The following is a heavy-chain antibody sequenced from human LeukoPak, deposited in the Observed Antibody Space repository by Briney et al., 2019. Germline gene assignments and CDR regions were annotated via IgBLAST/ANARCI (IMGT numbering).Heavy chain of an antibody. CDR3: ARGRSSTSCQIGSALVY. CDR1: GGSISSYY. CDR2: IYYSGST. V-gene: IGHV4-59*01. J-gene: IGHJ4*02. Sequence: SETLSLTCTVSGGSISSYYWGWIRQPPGKGLEWIGYIYYSGSTNYNPSLKSRVTISVDTSKNQFSLKLSSVTAADTAVYYCARGRSSTSCQIGSALVYWGQGTLVTVSS. D-gene: IGHD2-2*01.